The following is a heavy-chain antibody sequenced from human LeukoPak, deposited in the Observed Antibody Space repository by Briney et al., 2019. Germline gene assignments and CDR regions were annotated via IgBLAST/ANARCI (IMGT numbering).Heavy chain of an antibody. J-gene: IGHJ4*02. CDR1: GYTFTGYY. D-gene: IGHD2/OR15-2a*01. CDR2: INPNSGGT. CDR3: ARERVEGAVGDATTAFDY. V-gene: IGHV1-2*02. Sequence: GASVKVSCKASGYTFTGYYMHWVRQAPGQGLEWMGWINPNSGGTNYAQKFQGRVTMTRDTSISTAYMELSRLRSDDTAVYYCARERVEGAVGDATTAFDYWGQGTLVTVSS.